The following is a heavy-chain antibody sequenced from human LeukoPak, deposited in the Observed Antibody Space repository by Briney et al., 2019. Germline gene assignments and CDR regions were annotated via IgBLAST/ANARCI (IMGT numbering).Heavy chain of an antibody. Sequence: SETLSLTCAVYGGSFRGYYWSWIRQPPGKGREWIGEIKQSGSTNYSPSLNSRVTISGDTSKTEFSLKLSSVTAAGMAVYYWANIAVAAHYYYYGREVWGQGTTVTVSS. CDR1: GGSFRGYY. J-gene: IGHJ6*02. V-gene: IGHV4-34*01. CDR3: ANIAVAAHYYYYGREV. CDR2: IKQSGST. D-gene: IGHD6-19*01.